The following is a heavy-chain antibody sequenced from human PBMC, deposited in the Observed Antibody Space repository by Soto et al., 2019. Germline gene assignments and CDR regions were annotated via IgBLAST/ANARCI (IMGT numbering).Heavy chain of an antibody. V-gene: IGHV4-34*01. D-gene: IGHD3-16*01. CDR2: INHSGST. J-gene: IGHJ4*02. CDR1: GGSFSGYY. Sequence: SETLSLTCAVYGGSFSGYYWSWIRQPPGKGLEWIGEINHSGSTNYNPSLKSRVTISVDTSKNQFSLKLSSVTAADTAVYYCARGPGGLVDGGNWGQGTLVTVSS. CDR3: ARGPGGLVDGGN.